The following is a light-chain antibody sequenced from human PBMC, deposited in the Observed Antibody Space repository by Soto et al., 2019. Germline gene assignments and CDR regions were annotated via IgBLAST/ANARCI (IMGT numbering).Light chain of an antibody. J-gene: IGLJ3*02. CDR1: SSNIGAGYD. CDR2: GNS. CDR3: QSYDSSLSGSEWV. Sequence: QSALTQPPSVSGAPGQRVTISCTGSSSNIGAGYDVHWYQQLPGTAPKLLIYGNSNRPSGVPDRFSGSKSGTSASLAITGLQAEDEADYYCQSYDSSLSGSEWVFGGGTKLTVL. V-gene: IGLV1-40*01.